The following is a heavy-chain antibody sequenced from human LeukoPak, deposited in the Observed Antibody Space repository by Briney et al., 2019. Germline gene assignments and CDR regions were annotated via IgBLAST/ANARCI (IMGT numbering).Heavy chain of an antibody. D-gene: IGHD3-22*01. CDR1: GYTFTSYG. V-gene: IGHV1-18*01. CDR2: ISAYNGNT. Sequence: ASVKVSCKASGYTFTSYGISWVRRAPGQGLEWMGWISAYNGNTNYAQKLQGRVTMTTDTSTSTAYMELRSLRSDDTAVYYCARGSRYYDSSGYYQPYDAFDIWGQGTMVTVSS. J-gene: IGHJ3*02. CDR3: ARGSRYYDSSGYYQPYDAFDI.